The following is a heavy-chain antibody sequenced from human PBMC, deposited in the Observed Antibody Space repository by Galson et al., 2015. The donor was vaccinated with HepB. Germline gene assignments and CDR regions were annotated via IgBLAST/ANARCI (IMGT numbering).Heavy chain of an antibody. J-gene: IGHJ4*02. CDR3: ASLYYYDSSGYYYPSDDY. CDR1: GGSISSSYYY. D-gene: IGHD3-22*01. V-gene: IGHV4-39*01. CDR2: IHSGGST. Sequence: SETLSLTCTFSGGSISSSYYYWGWIRQPPGKGLEWIANIHSGGSTYYNPSLKSRVTISVDTSKNQFSLKLSSVTAADTAVYYCASLYYYDSSGYYYPSDDYWGQGTLVTVSS.